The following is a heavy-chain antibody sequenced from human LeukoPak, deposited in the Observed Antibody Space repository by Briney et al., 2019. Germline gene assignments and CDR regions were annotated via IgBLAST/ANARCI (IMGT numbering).Heavy chain of an antibody. D-gene: IGHD4-23*01. Sequence: SETLSLTCTVSGGSISSYYWSWIRQPPGKGLEWIGHIYYSGSTNYNPSLKSRVTISVDTSKNQFSLKLSSVTAADTAVYYCARCESPVVTLPFDPWGQGTLVTVS. CDR1: GGSISSYY. CDR2: IYYSGST. V-gene: IGHV4-59*01. J-gene: IGHJ5*02. CDR3: ARCESPVVTLPFDP.